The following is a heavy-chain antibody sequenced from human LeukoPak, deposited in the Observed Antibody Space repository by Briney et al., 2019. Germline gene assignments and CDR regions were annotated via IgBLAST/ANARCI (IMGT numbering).Heavy chain of an antibody. CDR2: IYNSGST. J-gene: IGHJ5*02. CDR1: GFTFSSYS. CDR3: ARGSGTAMVKARWFDP. D-gene: IGHD5-18*01. V-gene: IGHV4-59*01. Sequence: GSLRLSSAASGFTFSSYSMNWIRQPPGKGREWSGYIYNSGSTNYNPSLKSGVTISVDTSKNQCSLKLSSVTAADAAVYYCARGSGTAMVKARWFDPWGQGTLVTVSS.